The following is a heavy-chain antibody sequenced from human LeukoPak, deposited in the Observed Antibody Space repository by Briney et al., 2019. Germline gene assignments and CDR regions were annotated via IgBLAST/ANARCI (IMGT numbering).Heavy chain of an antibody. CDR2: ISGSGGST. D-gene: IGHD6-19*01. J-gene: IGHJ4*02. Sequence: PGGSLRLSCAASGFTFSSYAMSWVRQAPGKGLEWVSAISGSGGSTYYADSVKGRFTISRDNSKNTLYLQMNSLRAEDTAVYYCAKDPGYSSGWYGTPGYWGQGTLVTVSS. CDR3: AKDPGYSSGWYGTPGY. V-gene: IGHV3-23*01. CDR1: GFTFSSYA.